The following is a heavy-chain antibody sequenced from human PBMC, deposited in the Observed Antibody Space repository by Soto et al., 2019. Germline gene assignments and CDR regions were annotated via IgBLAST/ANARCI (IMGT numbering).Heavy chain of an antibody. Sequence: AGSLRLSCAASGFTFGSYGMGWVRQAPGKGLEWVSTITGGNSYYAASVKGRFTISRDNSKNTLFLQMSSLRAEDTALYYCAKDKERGGYDSDFDSWGQGALVTVSS. V-gene: IGHV3-23*01. J-gene: IGHJ4*02. CDR3: AKDKERGGYDSDFDS. CDR1: GFTFGSYG. CDR2: ITGGNS. D-gene: IGHD3-3*01.